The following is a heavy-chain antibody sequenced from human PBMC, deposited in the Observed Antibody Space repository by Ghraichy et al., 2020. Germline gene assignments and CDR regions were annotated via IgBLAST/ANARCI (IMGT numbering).Heavy chain of an antibody. Sequence: ETLSLTCTVSGGSISSYYWSWIRQPPGKGLEWIGYIYYSGSTNYNPSLKSRVTISVDTSKNQFSLKLSSVTAADTAVYYCASKMITFGGVEWFDPWGQGTLVTVSS. D-gene: IGHD3-16*01. J-gene: IGHJ5*02. CDR2: IYYSGST. V-gene: IGHV4-59*01. CDR3: ASKMITFGGVEWFDP. CDR1: GGSISSYY.